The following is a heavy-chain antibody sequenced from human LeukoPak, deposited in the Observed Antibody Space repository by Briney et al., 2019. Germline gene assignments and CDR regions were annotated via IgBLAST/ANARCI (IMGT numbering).Heavy chain of an antibody. CDR1: GFTLGSYA. J-gene: IGHJ5*02. D-gene: IGHD3-10*01. Sequence: GGSLRLSCAASGFTLGSYAMSWVRQAPGKGLEWVSSISGLDGTTFYAVSVKGRFTISRDSSKNTLYLQMNSLRAEDTAVYYCAKEHSGSYPDPDRENWFDPWAQGTLVTVSS. CDR3: AKEHSGSYPDPDRENWFDP. CDR2: ISGLDGTT. V-gene: IGHV3-23*01.